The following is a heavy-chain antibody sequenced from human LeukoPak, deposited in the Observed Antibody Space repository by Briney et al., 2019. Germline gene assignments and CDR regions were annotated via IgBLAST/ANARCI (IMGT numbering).Heavy chain of an antibody. CDR1: GASINSNY. V-gene: IGHV4-4*07. Sequence: RSSETLSLTCTVSGASINSNYWTWIRQPAGKGLEWIGRINISASTNYNPSLKSRVTMSEDTSKNQFSLKLSSVTAADTAVYYCARALRGYYFDFWGQGTLVTVSS. J-gene: IGHJ4*02. CDR2: INISAST. D-gene: IGHD3-22*01. CDR3: ARALRGYYFDF.